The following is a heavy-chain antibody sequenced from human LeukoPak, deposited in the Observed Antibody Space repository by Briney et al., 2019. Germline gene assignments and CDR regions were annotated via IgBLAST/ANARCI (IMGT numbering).Heavy chain of an antibody. CDR3: ARAQGELGTFDY. V-gene: IGHV1-2*02. CDR2: INPNSGGT. Sequence: ASVKVSCKASGYTFTSYYMHWVRQAPGQGLEWMGWINPNSGGTNYAQKFQGRVTMTRDTSISTAYMELSRLRSDDTAVYYCARAQGELGTFDYWGQGTLVTVSS. CDR1: GYTFTSYY. J-gene: IGHJ4*02. D-gene: IGHD1-26*01.